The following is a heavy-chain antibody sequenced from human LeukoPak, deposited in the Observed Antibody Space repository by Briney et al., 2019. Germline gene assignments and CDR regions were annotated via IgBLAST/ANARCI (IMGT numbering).Heavy chain of an antibody. CDR1: GFTVSSNY. CDR3: AKDLRAQQATYYDFWSGYTNLDYFDY. D-gene: IGHD3-3*01. J-gene: IGHJ4*02. Sequence: PGGSLRLSCAASGFTVSSNYMSWVRQAPGKGLEWVSAISGSGGSTYYADSVKGRFTISRDNSKNTLYLQMNSLRAEDTAVYYCAKDLRAQQATYYDFWSGYTNLDYFDYWGQGTLVTVSS. V-gene: IGHV3-23*01. CDR2: ISGSGGST.